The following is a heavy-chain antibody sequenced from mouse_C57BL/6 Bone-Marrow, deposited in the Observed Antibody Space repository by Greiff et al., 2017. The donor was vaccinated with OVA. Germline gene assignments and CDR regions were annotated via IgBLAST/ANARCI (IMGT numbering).Heavy chain of an antibody. V-gene: IGHV5-4*01. CDR2: ISDGGSYT. J-gene: IGHJ1*03. CDR3: ARDFPLSPAWYFDV. CDR1: GFTFSSYA. Sequence: EVKVEESGGGLVKPGGSLKLSCAASGFTFSSYAMSWVRQTPEKRLEWVATISDGGSYTYYPDNVKGRFTISRDNAKNNLYLQMSHLKSEDTAMYYCARDFPLSPAWYFDVWGTGTTVTVSS.